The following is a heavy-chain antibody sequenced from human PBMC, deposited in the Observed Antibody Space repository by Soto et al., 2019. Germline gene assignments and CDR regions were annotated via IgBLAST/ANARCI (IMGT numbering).Heavy chain of an antibody. J-gene: IGHJ5*02. CDR3: AGGPRRGYSSSWYGNWFDP. V-gene: IGHV4-34*01. D-gene: IGHD6-13*01. Sequence: PSETLSLTCAVYGGSFSGYYWSWIRQPPGKGLEWIGEINHSGSTNYNPSLKSRVTISVDTSKNQFSLKLSSVTAADTAVYYCAGGPRRGYSSSWYGNWFDPWGQGTLVTVSS. CDR1: GGSFSGYY. CDR2: INHSGST.